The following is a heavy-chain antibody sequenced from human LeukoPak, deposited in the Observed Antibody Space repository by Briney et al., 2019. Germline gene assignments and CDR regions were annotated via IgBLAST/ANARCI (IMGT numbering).Heavy chain of an antibody. CDR3: ARDSGSAYYGVDC. CDR2: IAYDGSHK. CDR1: GFIFSTYG. V-gene: IGHV3-30*03. J-gene: IGHJ4*02. D-gene: IGHD3-3*01. Sequence: PGRSLRLSCAASGFIFSTYGLHWVRQVPGKGLEWVAVIAYDGSHKYYADSVKGRFTISRDNSKNTLYLQMNSLRAEDTAVYYCARDSGSAYYGVDCWGQGTLVTVSS.